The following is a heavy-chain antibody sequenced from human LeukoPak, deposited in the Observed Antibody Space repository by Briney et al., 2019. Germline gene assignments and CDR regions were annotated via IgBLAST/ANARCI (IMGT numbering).Heavy chain of an antibody. D-gene: IGHD3-3*01. J-gene: IGHJ5*02. CDR3: ARGHWSGYSYNWFDP. Sequence: GASVTVSCKASGFTFTNYDINWVRQTTGQGLEWMGWMNPNSGNTGYAQKFQGRVTMTRTTSMSTAYMELNSLRSEDTAVYYCARGHWSGYSYNWFDPWGQGTLVTVSS. V-gene: IGHV1-8*01. CDR1: GFTFTNYD. CDR2: MNPNSGNT.